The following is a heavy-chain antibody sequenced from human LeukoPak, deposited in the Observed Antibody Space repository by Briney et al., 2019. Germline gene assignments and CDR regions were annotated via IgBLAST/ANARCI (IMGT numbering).Heavy chain of an antibody. CDR2: IYYSGST. CDR1: GGSISSSSYY. D-gene: IGHD4-17*01. J-gene: IGHJ3*02. V-gene: IGHV4-39*01. CDR3: ARSSYGADDAFDI. Sequence: LSETLSLTCTVSGGSISSSSYYWGWIRQPPGKGLEWSGSIYYSGSTYYNPPLKSRVTISADTSKTQYSLKLSSATAADTAVYYCARSSYGADDAFDIWGQGTMVTVSS.